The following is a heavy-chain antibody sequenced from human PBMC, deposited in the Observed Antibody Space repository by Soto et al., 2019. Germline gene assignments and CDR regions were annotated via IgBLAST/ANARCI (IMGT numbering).Heavy chain of an antibody. CDR1: GFTQTFKA. J-gene: IGHJ6*03. Sequence: SGFTQTFKAIFCVRQDPHKGLEWMGWISAYNGNTNYAQKLQGRVTMTTDTSTSTAYMELRSLRSDDTAVYYCARDPAPTYYYGSGSGNYYYYYMDVWGKGTTVTVS. CDR3: ARDPAPTYYYGSGSGNYYYYYMDV. V-gene: IGHV1-18*01. CDR2: ISAYNGNT. D-gene: IGHD3-10*01.